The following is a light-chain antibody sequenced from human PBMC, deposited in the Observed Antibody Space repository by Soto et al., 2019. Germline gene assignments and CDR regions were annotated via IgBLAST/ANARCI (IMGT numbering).Light chain of an antibody. CDR1: SSDVGSYNL. V-gene: IGLV2-23*01. Sequence: QSVLTQPASVSGSPGQSITISCTGTSSDVGSYNLVSLYQQHPGKAPKLMIYEGSKRPSGVSNRFSGSKSGNTASLTISGLQAEDEADYYCCSYAGSSTVFGGGTKVTIL. CDR2: EGS. CDR3: CSYAGSSTV. J-gene: IGLJ2*01.